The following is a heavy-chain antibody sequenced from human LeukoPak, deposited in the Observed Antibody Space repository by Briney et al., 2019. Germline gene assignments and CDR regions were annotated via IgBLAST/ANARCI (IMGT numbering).Heavy chain of an antibody. J-gene: IGHJ4*02. CDR2: IHHSGST. D-gene: IGHD6-19*01. CDR3: ASKLTAVAGYFDY. V-gene: IGHV4-39*07. Sequence: NPSETLSLTCTVSGGSISSSDYYWGWIRQPPGKGLEWIGEIHHSGSTNYNPSLKSRVTISVDKLKNQFSLKMSSVTAADTAVYYCASKLTAVAGYFDYWGQGTLVTVSS. CDR1: GGSISSSDYY.